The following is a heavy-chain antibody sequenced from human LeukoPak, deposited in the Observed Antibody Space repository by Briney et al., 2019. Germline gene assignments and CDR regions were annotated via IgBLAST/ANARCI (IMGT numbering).Heavy chain of an antibody. CDR2: LFYTGNT. CDR1: GGSITSSIHY. J-gene: IGHJ5*02. Sequence: KTSETLSLTCTVSGGSITSSIHYWGWIRQPPGKGQEWIGSLFYTGNTYYNPSLMSRVTLSVDTSKNQFSLKLSSVTAADTAVYYCARRVIGGFNWFDPWGQGTLVTVSS. CDR3: ARRVIGGFNWFDP. V-gene: IGHV4-39*01. D-gene: IGHD2-15*01.